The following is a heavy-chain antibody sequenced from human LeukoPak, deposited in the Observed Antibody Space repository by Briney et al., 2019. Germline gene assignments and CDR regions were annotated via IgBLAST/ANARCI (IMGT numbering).Heavy chain of an antibody. Sequence: PGGSLILSCAASGFTFSSYGMSWVRQAPGKGLEWVSAISGSGGSTYYADSVKGRFTISRDNSKNTLYLQMNSLRAEDTAVYYCAKEGMSRYLYYMDVWGKGTTVTISS. D-gene: IGHD2-2*01. CDR2: ISGSGGST. CDR3: AKEGMSRYLYYMDV. V-gene: IGHV3-23*01. CDR1: GFTFSSYG. J-gene: IGHJ6*03.